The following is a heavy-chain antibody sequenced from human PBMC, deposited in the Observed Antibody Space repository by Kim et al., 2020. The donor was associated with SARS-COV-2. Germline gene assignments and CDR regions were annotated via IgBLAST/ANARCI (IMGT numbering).Heavy chain of an antibody. CDR2: IRNKANNYYT. V-gene: IGHV3-72*01. CDR3: TRVLWPRLINY. CDR1: GFTFNDYY. Sequence: GGSLRLSCAASGFTFNDYYMAWVRQAPGKGLQWVGLIRNKANNYYTEYDASVIGRFTVSRDESNNSLYLQMNSLTTEDTAVYYCTRVLWPRLINYWGQGTLVTVSS. J-gene: IGHJ4*02. D-gene: IGHD2-2*01.